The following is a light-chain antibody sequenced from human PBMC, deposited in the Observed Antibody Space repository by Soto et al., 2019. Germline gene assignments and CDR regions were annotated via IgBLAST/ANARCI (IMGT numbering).Light chain of an antibody. CDR1: QGISSY. CDR3: QQLNSYSWT. V-gene: IGKV1-9*01. J-gene: IGKJ1*01. Sequence: DIQLTQSPSFLSASVGDRVTITCRASQGISSYLAWYQQKPGKAPKLLIYAASTLQSGVPSRFSGSGSGTEFTLTISSLQPEDFATYYCQQLNSYSWTFGQGTK. CDR2: AAS.